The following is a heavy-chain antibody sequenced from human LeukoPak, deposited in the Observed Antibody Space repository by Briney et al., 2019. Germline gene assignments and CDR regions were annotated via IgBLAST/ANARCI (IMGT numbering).Heavy chain of an antibody. CDR2: ISSSGITI. J-gene: IGHJ6*03. CDR1: GFTFSDYY. Sequence: GGSLRPSYAASGFTFSDYYMTWIRQAPGKGLEWVSYISSSGITIYYTDSVKGRFTISRDNAKNSLYLQMNSLRAEDTAVYYCARGVKYYYYYMDVWGKGTT. CDR3: ARGVKYYYYYMDV. V-gene: IGHV3-11*04.